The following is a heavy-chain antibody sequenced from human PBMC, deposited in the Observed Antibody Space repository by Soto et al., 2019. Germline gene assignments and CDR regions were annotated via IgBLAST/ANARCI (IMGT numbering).Heavy chain of an antibody. D-gene: IGHD6-19*01. V-gene: IGHV3-7*03. Sequence: GGSLRLSCAASGFSLSGYWMNWVRQAPGRGLEWVAIIKQDGSERYYVDSVKGRFTISRDNAKNSLYLQMSSLRVEDTAVYYCASRYSSKGGFDYWGQGTLVTVSS. CDR2: IKQDGSER. CDR3: ASRYSSKGGFDY. CDR1: GFSLSGYW. J-gene: IGHJ4*02.